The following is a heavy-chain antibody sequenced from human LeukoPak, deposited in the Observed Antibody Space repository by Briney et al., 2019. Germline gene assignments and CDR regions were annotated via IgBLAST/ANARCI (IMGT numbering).Heavy chain of an antibody. CDR3: ARGRKRAMVRGVTTYYFDY. D-gene: IGHD3-10*01. CDR2: IIPIFGTA. J-gene: IGHJ4*02. V-gene: IGHV1-69*13. Sequence: SVKVSCKASGGTFSSYAISWVRQAPGQGLEWMGGIIPIFGTANYAQKFQGRVTITADESTSTAYMELSSLRSEDTAVYYCARGRKRAMVRGVTTYYFDYWGQGTLVTVSS. CDR1: GGTFSSYA.